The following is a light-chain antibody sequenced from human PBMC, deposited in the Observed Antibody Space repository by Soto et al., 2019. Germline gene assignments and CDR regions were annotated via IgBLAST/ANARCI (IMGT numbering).Light chain of an antibody. CDR1: QTIINY. Sequence: QMTQSPSYLSASFGDRFTITCRASQTIINYLNWYQHKPGTAPKXXIYAASNLYTGVPSRFSGSRYGTEFNLTISSLQTEDFASYYCLQDYGDSWTFGQGTKVDIK. J-gene: IGKJ1*01. CDR2: AAS. CDR3: LQDYGDSWT. V-gene: IGKV1-6*02.